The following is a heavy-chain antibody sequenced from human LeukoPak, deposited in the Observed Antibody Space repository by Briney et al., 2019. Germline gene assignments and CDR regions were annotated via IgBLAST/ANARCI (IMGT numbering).Heavy chain of an antibody. Sequence: GRSLRLSCAASGFTFHDYAMHWVRQAPGKGLEWVSGISWNRGTTGYADSVKGRFTISRDNAKNSLYLQMNSLRAEDMALYYCAKGNDLLTGSNDAFDIWGQGTMVTVSS. CDR1: GFTFHDYA. D-gene: IGHD3-9*01. CDR2: ISWNRGTT. J-gene: IGHJ3*02. V-gene: IGHV3-9*03. CDR3: AKGNDLLTGSNDAFDI.